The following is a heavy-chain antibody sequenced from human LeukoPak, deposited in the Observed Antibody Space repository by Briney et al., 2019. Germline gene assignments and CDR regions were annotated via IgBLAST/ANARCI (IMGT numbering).Heavy chain of an antibody. V-gene: IGHV4-59*01. Sequence: SETLSLTCTVSGGSISSYYWSWIRQPPGKGLEWIGYIYYSGSTNYNPSLKSRVTISVDTSKNQFSLKLSSVTAADTAVYYCARGVKVQYDYVWGSYREDAFDIWGQGTMVTVSS. CDR2: IYYSGST. D-gene: IGHD3-16*02. CDR1: GGSISSYY. CDR3: ARGVKVQYDYVWGSYREDAFDI. J-gene: IGHJ3*02.